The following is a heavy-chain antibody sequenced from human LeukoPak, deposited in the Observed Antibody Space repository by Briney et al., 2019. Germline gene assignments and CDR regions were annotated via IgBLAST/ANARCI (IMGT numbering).Heavy chain of an antibody. CDR1: GVAFSTYG. Sequence: GGSLRLSCAASGVAFSTYGMHWVRQAPGKGLEWVAFIRHVGSNEYYADSVRGRFAISRDNSQNTLHLQMNILRVEDTAVYYCVKDWGVLPDYSADGFDIWGPGTVVTVSS. V-gene: IGHV3-30*02. J-gene: IGHJ3*02. CDR2: IRHVGSNE. CDR3: VKDWGVLPDYSADGFDI. D-gene: IGHD4-11*01.